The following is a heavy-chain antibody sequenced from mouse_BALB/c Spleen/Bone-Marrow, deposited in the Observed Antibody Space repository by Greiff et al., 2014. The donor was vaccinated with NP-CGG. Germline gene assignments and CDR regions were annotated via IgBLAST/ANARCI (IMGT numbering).Heavy chain of an antibody. CDR1: GYSITSDYS. Sequence: VQLKESGPDLVKPSQSLSLTCTVTGYSITSDYSWHWIRQFPGNKLEWMGYIHYSGSTNYNPSLKSRISITRETSKNQFFLQLNSVTTEDTATYYCARIYYGSSYDYWGQGTTLTVSS. J-gene: IGHJ2*01. CDR2: IHYSGST. V-gene: IGHV3-1*02. D-gene: IGHD1-1*01. CDR3: ARIYYGSSYDY.